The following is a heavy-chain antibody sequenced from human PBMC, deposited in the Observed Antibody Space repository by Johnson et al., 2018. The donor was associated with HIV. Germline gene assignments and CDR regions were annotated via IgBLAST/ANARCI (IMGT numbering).Heavy chain of an antibody. Sequence: QVQLVESGGGLVQPGGSLRLSCAASGFTFSSYWMSWVRQAPGKGLEWVAVMWYDGSNKYYIDSVKGRFTISRDNSKNTLYLQMNSLRAEDTAVYYCAKFAVAGFDIWGQGTMVTVSS. V-gene: IGHV3-30*02. D-gene: IGHD6-19*01. CDR2: MWYDGSNK. J-gene: IGHJ3*02. CDR1: GFTFSSYW. CDR3: AKFAVAGFDI.